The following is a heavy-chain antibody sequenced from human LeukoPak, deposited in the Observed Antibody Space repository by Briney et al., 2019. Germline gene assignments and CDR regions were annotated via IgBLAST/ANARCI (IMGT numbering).Heavy chain of an antibody. CDR2: ISGSGGNT. Sequence: GGSLRLSCAASGFTFSSYAMSWVRQAPGKGLEWVSAISGSGGNTYYADSVKGRFTISRDNSKNTLYLQMNSLRAEDTAVYYCAKLPVAGLYFDYWGQGTLVTVSS. CDR3: AKLPVAGLYFDY. V-gene: IGHV3-23*01. CDR1: GFTFSSYA. D-gene: IGHD6-19*01. J-gene: IGHJ4*02.